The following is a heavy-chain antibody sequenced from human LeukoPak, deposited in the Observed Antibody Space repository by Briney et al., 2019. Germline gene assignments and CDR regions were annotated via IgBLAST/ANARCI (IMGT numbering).Heavy chain of an antibody. CDR3: ASRLGGSTLEPYFDH. J-gene: IGHJ4*02. V-gene: IGHV3-23*01. D-gene: IGHD2-2*01. CDR2: ISGSGGST. Sequence: GGSLRLSCAASGFTFSGSAMHWVRQAPGKGLEWVSAISGSGGSTYYADSVKGRFTISRDNSKNTLYLQMNSLRAEDTAVYYCASRLGGSTLEPYFDHWGQGTLVTVSS. CDR1: GFTFSGSA.